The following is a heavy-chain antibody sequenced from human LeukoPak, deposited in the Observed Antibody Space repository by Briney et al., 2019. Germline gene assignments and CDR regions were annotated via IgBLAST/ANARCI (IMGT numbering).Heavy chain of an antibody. CDR1: GGFVSSTNW. J-gene: IGHJ3*02. D-gene: IGHD1-20*01. CDR3: GGITGTRRGFDI. V-gene: IGHV4-4*02. Sequence: SETLSLTCGVSGGFVSSTNWWTWVRQPPGKGLEWIGEVHLDGRTNYNPPLESRLTMSVDLSENHISLKLTSVTAADTAVYYCGGITGTRRGFDIWGQGTMVTVSS. CDR2: VHLDGRT.